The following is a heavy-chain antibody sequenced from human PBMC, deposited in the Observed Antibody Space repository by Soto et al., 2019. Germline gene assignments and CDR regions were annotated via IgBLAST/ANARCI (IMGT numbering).Heavy chain of an antibody. CDR3: ARKGRYYGSGSFWFDP. V-gene: IGHV4-59*01. CDR1: GGSISSYY. CDR2: IYYSGST. D-gene: IGHD3-10*01. Sequence: SETLSLTCTVSGGSISSYYWSWIRQPPGKGLEWIGYIYYSGSTDYNPSLKSRVTISVDTSKNQFSLKLSSVTAADTAVYYCARKGRYYGSGSFWFDPWGQGTLVTVSS. J-gene: IGHJ5*02.